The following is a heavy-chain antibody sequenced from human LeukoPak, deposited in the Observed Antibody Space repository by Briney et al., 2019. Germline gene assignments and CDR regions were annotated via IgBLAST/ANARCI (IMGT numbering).Heavy chain of an antibody. J-gene: IGHJ4*02. Sequence: GRSLRLSCAASGFTFSSYGMHWVRQAPGKGLEWVAVISYDGSNKYYADSVKGRFTFSRDNSKNTLYLQMNSLRAEDTAVYYCAKDWSGYDSLNDYWGQGTLVTVSS. CDR1: GFTFSSYG. CDR2: ISYDGSNK. D-gene: IGHD5-12*01. CDR3: AKDWSGYDSLNDY. V-gene: IGHV3-30*18.